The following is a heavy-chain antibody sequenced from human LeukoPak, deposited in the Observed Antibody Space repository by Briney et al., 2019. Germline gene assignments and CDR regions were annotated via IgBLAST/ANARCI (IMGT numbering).Heavy chain of an antibody. Sequence: QPGRSLRLSCAASEFTFDDYAMHWVRQAPGKGLEWVSGISWNSGSIGYADSVKGRFTISRDNAKNSLYLQMNSLRAEDTALYYCAKDGYSSGWYDYFDYWGQGTLVTVSS. J-gene: IGHJ4*02. D-gene: IGHD6-19*01. CDR2: ISWNSGSI. V-gene: IGHV3-9*01. CDR3: AKDGYSSGWYDYFDY. CDR1: EFTFDDYA.